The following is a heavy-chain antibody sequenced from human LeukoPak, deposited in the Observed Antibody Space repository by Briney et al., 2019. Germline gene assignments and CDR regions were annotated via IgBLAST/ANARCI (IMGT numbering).Heavy chain of an antibody. CDR1: GFTFSSYS. CDR3: AKDKRQWLAYFDY. J-gene: IGHJ4*02. V-gene: IGHV3-21*04. D-gene: IGHD6-19*01. Sequence: GGSLRLSCAASGFTFSSYSMNWVRQAPGKGLEWVSSISSSSSYIYYADSVKGRFTISRDNSKNTLYLQVNSLRAEDTAVYFCAKDKRQWLAYFDYWGQGTLVTVSS. CDR2: ISSSSSYI.